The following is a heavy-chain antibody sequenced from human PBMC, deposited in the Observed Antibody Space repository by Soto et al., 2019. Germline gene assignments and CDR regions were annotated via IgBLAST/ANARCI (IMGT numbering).Heavy chain of an antibody. Sequence: QVQLQESGPGLVKPSETLSLTCTVSGDSISGYSWSWIRQPPGKGLEWIGYIYYPGSTNYSPSLMSRVTISVDTSKNQFSLKLSSVTAADTAVYYCARQSSLAAVVDWGQGTLVTVSS. CDR1: GDSISGYS. D-gene: IGHD6-13*01. CDR3: ARQSSLAAVVD. CDR2: IYYPGST. V-gene: IGHV4-59*08. J-gene: IGHJ4*02.